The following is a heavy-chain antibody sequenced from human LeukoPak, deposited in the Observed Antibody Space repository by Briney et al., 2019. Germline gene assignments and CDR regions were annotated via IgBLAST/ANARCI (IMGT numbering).Heavy chain of an antibody. Sequence: RQSLRLSCIGTAFTLSKTWMVCVRQPPRNGLEWVTNMNRDGGAILYVDFVKGRFSISRDNDKNSLFLQMNSLRAEDTAIYYCATYVKWAAGDVWGQGTTVSVSS. CDR2: MNRDGGAI. V-gene: IGHV3-7*01. CDR3: ATYVKWAAGDV. CDR1: AFTLSKTW. D-gene: IGHD1-26*01. J-gene: IGHJ6*02.